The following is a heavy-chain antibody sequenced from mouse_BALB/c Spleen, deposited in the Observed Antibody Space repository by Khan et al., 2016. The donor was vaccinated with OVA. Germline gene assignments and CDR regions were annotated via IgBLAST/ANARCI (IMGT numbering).Heavy chain of an antibody. Sequence: QIQLVQSGPEVKKPGETVKISCKASGYSFTNYGMNWVRQAPGKGLKWMGWINTYTGEPTYADDFKGRFAFSLDTSASTAYLQINNLTTEDTATYVGANGGDCNFDYWGAGTTVTVSS. D-gene: IGHD2-13*01. CDR3: ANGGDCNFDY. CDR2: INTYTGEP. V-gene: IGHV9-3-1*01. CDR1: GYSFTNYG. J-gene: IGHJ1*01.